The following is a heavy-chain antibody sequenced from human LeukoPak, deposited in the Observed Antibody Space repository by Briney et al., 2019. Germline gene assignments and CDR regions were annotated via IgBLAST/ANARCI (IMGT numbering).Heavy chain of an antibody. Sequence: SVKVSCKASGGTFSSYAISWVRQAPGQGLEWMGRIIPIFGIANYAQKFQGRVTITADKSTSTAYMELSSLRSEDTAVYYCARGGNSGYDSRFDYWGQGTLVTVSS. CDR3: ARGGNSGYDSRFDY. V-gene: IGHV1-69*04. CDR2: IIPIFGIA. D-gene: IGHD5-12*01. J-gene: IGHJ4*02. CDR1: GGTFSSYA.